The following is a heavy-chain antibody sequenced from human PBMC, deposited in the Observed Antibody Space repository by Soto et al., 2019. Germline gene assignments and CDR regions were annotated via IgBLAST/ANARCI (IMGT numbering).Heavy chain of an antibody. J-gene: IGHJ6*03. CDR2: IYYSGST. D-gene: IGHD4-17*01. CDR1: GGSISSYY. Sequence: SETLSLTCTVSGGSISSYYWSWIRQPPGKGLEWIGYIYYSGSTNYNPSLKSRVTISVDTSKNQFSLKLSSVTAADTAVYYCARHGNGDYGSGYYYYYMDVWGKGTTVTVSS. V-gene: IGHV4-59*08. CDR3: ARHGNGDYGSGYYYYYMDV.